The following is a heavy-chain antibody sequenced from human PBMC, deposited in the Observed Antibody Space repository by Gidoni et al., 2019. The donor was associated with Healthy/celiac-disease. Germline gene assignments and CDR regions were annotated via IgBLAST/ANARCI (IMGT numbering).Heavy chain of an antibody. D-gene: IGHD2-2*02. V-gene: IGHV3-23*04. Sequence: EVQLVESGGGLVQPGGSLRLSCAASGFTFSSYALRWVRQAPGKGLEGVSSISGSGGSTYYADSVKGRFTISRDNSKNTLYLQMNSLRAEDTAVYYCANPYCSSTSCYTTAEYFQHWGQGTLVTVSS. CDR1: GFTFSSYA. CDR2: ISGSGGST. CDR3: ANPYCSSTSCYTTAEYFQH. J-gene: IGHJ1*01.